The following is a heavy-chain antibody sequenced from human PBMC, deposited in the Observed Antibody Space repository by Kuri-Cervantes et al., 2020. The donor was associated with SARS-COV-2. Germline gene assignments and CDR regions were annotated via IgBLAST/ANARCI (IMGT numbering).Heavy chain of an antibody. V-gene: IGHV3-30*02. D-gene: IGHD6-13*01. Sequence: GGSLRLSCAASGLTFSSYGMHWVRQAPGKGLEWVAFIRYDGSNKYYADSVKGRFTISRDHSKNTLYLQMNSLRAEDTAVYYCAKSRGIAAQDYFDYWGQGTLVTVSS. CDR2: IRYDGSNK. CDR1: GLTFSSYG. J-gene: IGHJ4*02. CDR3: AKSRGIAAQDYFDY.